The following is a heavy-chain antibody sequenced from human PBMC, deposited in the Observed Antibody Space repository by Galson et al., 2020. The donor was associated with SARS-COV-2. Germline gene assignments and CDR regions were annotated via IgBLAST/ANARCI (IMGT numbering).Heavy chain of an antibody. CDR2: IYYSGST. V-gene: IGHV4-39*01. Sequence: SETLSLTCTVSGGSISSSSYYWGWIRQPPGKGLEWIGSIYYSGSTYYNPSLKSRVTISVDTSKNQFSLKLSSVTAADTAVYYCARLISTIDYYYGMDVWGQGTTITVSS. J-gene: IGHJ6*02. CDR1: GGSISSSSYY. CDR3: ARLISTIDYYYGMDV.